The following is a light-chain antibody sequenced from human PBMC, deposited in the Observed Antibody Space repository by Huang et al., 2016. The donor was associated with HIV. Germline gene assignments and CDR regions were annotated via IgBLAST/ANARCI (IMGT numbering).Light chain of an antibody. CDR3: QQSNNYPLT. V-gene: IGKV1-9*01. CDR2: AAS. CDR1: QGISSF. Sequence: IQLTQSPSSLSASVGDRVTITCRASQGISSFLAWYQQKPGKAPKLLMYAASTLHSGVPLRFSGSGSGTDFTLTISSLQPEDFAAYYCQQSNNYPLTFGGGTKVEIK. J-gene: IGKJ4*01.